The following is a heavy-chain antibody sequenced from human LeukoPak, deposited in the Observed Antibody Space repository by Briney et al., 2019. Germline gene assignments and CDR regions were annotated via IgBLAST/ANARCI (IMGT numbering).Heavy chain of an antibody. J-gene: IGHJ4*02. V-gene: IGHV3-30*18. D-gene: IGHD5-18*01. CDR2: ISYDGSNK. CDR1: GFTFSSYG. Sequence: GGSLRLSCAASGFTFSSYGMHWVRQAPGKGLEWVAVISYDGSNKYYADSVKGRFTISRDNSKNTLYLQMNSLRAEDTAVYYCAKDQRGSYGTSEPLVHYWGQGTLVTVSS. CDR3: AKDQRGSYGTSEPLVHY.